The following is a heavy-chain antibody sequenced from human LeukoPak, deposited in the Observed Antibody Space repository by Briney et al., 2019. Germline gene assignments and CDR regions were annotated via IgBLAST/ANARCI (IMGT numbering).Heavy chain of an antibody. V-gene: IGHV4-34*01. CDR2: INHSGST. J-gene: IGHJ4*02. D-gene: IGHD2-15*01. Sequence: SETLSLTCAVYGGSFSGYYWSWIRQPPGKGLEWIGEINHSGSTNYNPSLKSRVTISVDTSKNQFSLKLSSVTAADTAVYYCARDQYRVGSGPDPALDYWGQGTLVTVSS. CDR1: GGSFSGYY. CDR3: ARDQYRVGSGPDPALDY.